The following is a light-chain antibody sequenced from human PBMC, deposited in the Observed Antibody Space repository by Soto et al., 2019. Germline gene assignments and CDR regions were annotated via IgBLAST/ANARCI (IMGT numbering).Light chain of an antibody. J-gene: IGKJ1*01. CDR1: ESVGNY. Sequence: EVLLTQSPATLSLSPGERATLSCRASESVGNYVAWYQHKPGQGPRLLIYDTSDRATGVPARFSGSGSGTDFTLTISGLEPEDFVVYYCQQRNDWLWTFGQGTKVEMK. V-gene: IGKV3-11*01. CDR3: QQRNDWLWT. CDR2: DTS.